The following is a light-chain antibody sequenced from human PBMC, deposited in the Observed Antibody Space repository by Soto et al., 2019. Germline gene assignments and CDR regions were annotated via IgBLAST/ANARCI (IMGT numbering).Light chain of an antibody. V-gene: IGKV1-39*01. Sequence: DIQMTQSPSSLSASVGDRVTITCRASQSISSYLNWYQQKPGKAPKLLIYAASSLQSGVPSRFSGSGSGTDLTLPISNVQPEDFATYYCQQSYSTPLYTFGQGTKLEIK. J-gene: IGKJ2*01. CDR2: AAS. CDR3: QQSYSTPLYT. CDR1: QSISSY.